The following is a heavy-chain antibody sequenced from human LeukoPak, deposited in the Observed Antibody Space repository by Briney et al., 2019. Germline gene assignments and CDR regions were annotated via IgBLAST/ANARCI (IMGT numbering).Heavy chain of an antibody. V-gene: IGHV3-23*01. D-gene: IGHD3-22*01. Sequence: GGSLRLSCAVSGLTLSNYGMSWVRQAPGKGLEWVAGISGSGGSTNYADSVRGRFSISRDNPKNTLYLQMNSLRAEDTAVYFCAKRGVVIRVILVGFHKEAYYFDFWGQGALVTVSS. J-gene: IGHJ4*02. CDR2: ISGSGGST. CDR3: AKRGVVIRVILVGFHKEAYYFDF. CDR1: GLTLSNYG.